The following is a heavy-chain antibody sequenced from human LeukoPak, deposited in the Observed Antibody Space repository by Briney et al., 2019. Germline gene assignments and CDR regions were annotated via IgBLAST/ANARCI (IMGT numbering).Heavy chain of an antibody. Sequence: GGSLRLSCAASGFTFSSHDLYWVRQAPGMGLEWVAFISNDGRNKNYADSVKGRFTISRDNSQNTLYLQMNSLRAEDTAVYYCAKSIEVYTTILGFWGQGTLVTVSS. V-gene: IGHV3-30-3*02. D-gene: IGHD2-2*02. J-gene: IGHJ4*02. CDR2: ISNDGRNK. CDR1: GFTFSSHD. CDR3: AKSIEVYTTILGF.